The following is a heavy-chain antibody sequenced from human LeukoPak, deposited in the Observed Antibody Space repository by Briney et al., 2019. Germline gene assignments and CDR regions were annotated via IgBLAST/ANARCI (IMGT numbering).Heavy chain of an antibody. D-gene: IGHD3-9*01. CDR2: ISYDARIK. CDR1: GFNFNTYD. V-gene: IGHV3-30-3*01. J-gene: IGHJ4*02. CDR3: ATEYYDFLTTKYWGGYDY. Sequence: GGSLRLSRAASGFNFNTYDMHWVRQAPGKGLEWVAVISYDARIKYYADSVKGRFTISRDNSENTLYLQMNSLGAEDTALYYCATEYYDFLTTKYWGGYDYWGQGTLVIVSS.